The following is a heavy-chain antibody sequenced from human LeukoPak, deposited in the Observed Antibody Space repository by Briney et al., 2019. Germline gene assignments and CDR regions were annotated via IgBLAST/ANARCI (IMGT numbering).Heavy chain of an antibody. V-gene: IGHV4-4*02. CDR1: GGSLNINKW. CDR3: ARDHYGDYQDAFDV. CDR2: IFHTGST. D-gene: IGHD4-17*01. Sequence: SETLSLTCTVSGGSLNINKWWTWVRQSPGKGLEWIGEIFHTGSTNYNPSLKSRVTISVDKSKNQFSLKMTSVTRADTAVYFCARDHYGDYQDAFDVWGQGTLVTVSS. J-gene: IGHJ3*01.